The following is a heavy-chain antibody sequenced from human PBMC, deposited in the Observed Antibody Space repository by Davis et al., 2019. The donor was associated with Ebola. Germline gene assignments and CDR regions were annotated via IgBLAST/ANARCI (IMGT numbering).Heavy chain of an antibody. J-gene: IGHJ6*02. CDR2: ISYDGSNK. D-gene: IGHD2-15*01. CDR3: AKEGDRSVVAAILDYYYYGMDV. CDR1: GFTVSSNY. Sequence: GESLKISCAASGFTVSSNYMSWVRQAPGKGLEWVAVISYDGSNKYYADSVKGRFTISRDNSKNTLYLQMNSLRAEDTAVYYCAKEGDRSVVAAILDYYYYGMDVWGQGTTVTVSS. V-gene: IGHV3-30*18.